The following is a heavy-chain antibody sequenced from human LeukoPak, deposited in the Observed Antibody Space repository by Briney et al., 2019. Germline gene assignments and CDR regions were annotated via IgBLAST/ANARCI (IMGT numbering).Heavy chain of an antibody. CDR3: ARESSSWYDGRFDY. CDR1: GFTFSSYG. Sequence: GGSLRLSCAASGFTFSSYGMHWVRQAPGKGLEWVAFIRYDGSNKYYADSVKGRFTISRDNSKNTLYLQMNSLRAEDTAVYYCARESSSWYDGRFDYWGQGTLVTVSS. J-gene: IGHJ4*02. CDR2: IRYDGSNK. V-gene: IGHV3-30*02. D-gene: IGHD6-13*01.